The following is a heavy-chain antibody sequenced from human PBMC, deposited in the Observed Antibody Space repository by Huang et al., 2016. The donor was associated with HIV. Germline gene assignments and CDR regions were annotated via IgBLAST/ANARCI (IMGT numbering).Heavy chain of an antibody. J-gene: IGHJ4*02. D-gene: IGHD5-18*01. V-gene: IGHV5-51*01. CDR2: IYPRDSET. CDR1: GYGFSSYW. Sequence: EVLLVQSGAELKEPGASLKISCKASGYGFSSYWIGGVRQKPGKGLAWMGIIYPRDSETKSSPSFDGHVTISADKSTRTAYLQWESLKAPDTAIYFCARQVDGFRSHFDFWGQGTLVSVSS. CDR3: ARQVDGFRSHFDF.